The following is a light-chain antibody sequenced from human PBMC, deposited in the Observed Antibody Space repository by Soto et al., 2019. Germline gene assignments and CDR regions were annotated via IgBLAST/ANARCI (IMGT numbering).Light chain of an antibody. CDR1: SNDVGSYNL. Sequence: QSALTQPASVSGSPGQSITISCTGTSNDVGSYNLVSWYQRHPGKAPKLIVYEGSKRPSGVSNRFSGSKSGNTASLTISGLHAEDEADYYCCPSTRSSTVVFGGGTKVTVL. V-gene: IGLV2-23*01. CDR2: EGS. J-gene: IGLJ2*01. CDR3: CPSTRSSTVV.